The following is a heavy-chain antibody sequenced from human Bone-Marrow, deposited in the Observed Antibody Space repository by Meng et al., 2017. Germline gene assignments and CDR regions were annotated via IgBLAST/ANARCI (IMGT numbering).Heavy chain of an antibody. D-gene: IGHD2-21*02. CDR1: GYSISSGYY. CDR3: AIKEAYCGGDCAPRMAFDI. CDR2: IYHSGST. V-gene: IGHV4-38-2*01. Sequence: SETLSLTCAVSGYSISSGYYWGWIRQPPGKGLEWIGSIYHSGSTYYNPSLKRRVTISVDTSKNQFSLKLSSVTAADTAVYYCAIKEAYCGGDCAPRMAFDIWGQGTMVTVSS. J-gene: IGHJ3*02.